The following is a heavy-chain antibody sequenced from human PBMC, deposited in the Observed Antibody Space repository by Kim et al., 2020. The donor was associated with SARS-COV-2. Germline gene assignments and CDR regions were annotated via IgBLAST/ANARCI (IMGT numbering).Heavy chain of an antibody. Sequence: GGSLRLSCAASGFTFSSYGMHWVRQAPGKGLEWVAVISYDGSNKYYADSVKGRFTISRDNSKNTLYLQMNSLRAEDTAVYYCARVFRPGLYYFDYWGQGTLVTVSS. J-gene: IGHJ4*02. CDR2: ISYDGSNK. CDR3: ARVFRPGLYYFDY. V-gene: IGHV3-33*05. CDR1: GFTFSSYG.